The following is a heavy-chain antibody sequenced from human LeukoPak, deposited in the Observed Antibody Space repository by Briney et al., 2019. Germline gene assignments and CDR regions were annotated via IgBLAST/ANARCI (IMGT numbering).Heavy chain of an antibody. J-gene: IGHJ4*02. CDR2: IYHSGST. D-gene: IGHD3-9*01. CDR3: ARAFDTYGRECEY. CDR1: GGSISSSNW. Sequence: PSGTLSLTCGVSGGSISSSNWWTWVRQPPGKGLEWIGEIYHSGSTHYSPSLKSRVTMSVDKSKNQFSLKLTSVTAADTAMYYCARAFDTYGRECEYWGQGTLVTVSS. V-gene: IGHV4-4*02.